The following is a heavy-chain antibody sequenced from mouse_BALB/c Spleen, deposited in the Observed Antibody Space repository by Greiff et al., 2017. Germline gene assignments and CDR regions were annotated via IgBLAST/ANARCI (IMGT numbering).Heavy chain of an antibody. V-gene: IGHV1-18*01. J-gene: IGHJ4*01. CDR2: INPNNGGT. Sequence: VQLKQSGPELVKPGASVKISCKTSGYTFTEYTMHWVKQSHGKSLEWIGGINPNNGGTSYNQKFKGKATLTVDKSSSTAYMELRSLTSEDSAVYYCARSKDLGEASYAMDYWGQGTSVTVSS. CDR3: ARSKDLGEASYAMDY. CDR1: GYTFTEYT. D-gene: IGHD4-1*01.